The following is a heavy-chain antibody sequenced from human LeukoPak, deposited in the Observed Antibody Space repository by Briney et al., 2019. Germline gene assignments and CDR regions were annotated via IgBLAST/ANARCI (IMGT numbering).Heavy chain of an antibody. CDR1: GFTFSNYW. J-gene: IGHJ4*02. D-gene: IGHD1-26*01. V-gene: IGHV3-7*01. Sequence: GGSLSLSCAASGFTFSNYWMSWVRQAPGKGLEWVANIKQDGSEKFYVDSVKGRFTISRDNAKNSLYVQMNNLRAEDTAVYYCARLRGLYSDTNRYQTALDCWRQGTLVTVSS. CDR3: ARLRGLYSDTNRYQTALDC. CDR2: IKQDGSEK.